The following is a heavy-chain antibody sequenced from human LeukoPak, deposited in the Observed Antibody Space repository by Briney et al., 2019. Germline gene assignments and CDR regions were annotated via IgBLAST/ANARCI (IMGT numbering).Heavy chain of an antibody. D-gene: IGHD6-6*01. CDR3: ARENLGIAARLYYFDY. CDR2: ISAYNGNT. CDR1: GYTFTSYG. Sequence: ASVKVSCKASGYTFTSYGISWVRQAPGQGLEWMGWISAYNGNTNYAQKLQGRVTMTTDTSTSTAYMELRSLRSDDTAVYYCARENLGIAARLYYFDYWGQGTLVTVSS. V-gene: IGHV1-18*01. J-gene: IGHJ4*02.